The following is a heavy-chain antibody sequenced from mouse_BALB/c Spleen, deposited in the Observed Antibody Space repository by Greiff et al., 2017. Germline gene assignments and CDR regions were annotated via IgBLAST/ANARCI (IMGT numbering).Heavy chain of an antibody. CDR2: ISSGGSYT. Sequence: EVQLVESGGGLVKPGGSLKLSCAASGFTFSSYTMSWVRQTPEKRLEWVATISSGGSYTYYPDSVKGRFTISRDNAKNTLYLQMSSLKSEDTAIYYCTREEDYDLRFAYWGQGTLVTVSA. CDR1: GFTFSSYT. V-gene: IGHV5-6-4*01. J-gene: IGHJ3*01. CDR3: TREEDYDLRFAY. D-gene: IGHD2-4*01.